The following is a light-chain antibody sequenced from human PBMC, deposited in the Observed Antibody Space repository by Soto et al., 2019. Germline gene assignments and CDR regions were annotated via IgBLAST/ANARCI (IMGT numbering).Light chain of an antibody. CDR2: DVS. CDR1: SSDVGGYNY. CDR3: SLYTSSSTLYV. V-gene: IGLV2-14*01. J-gene: IGLJ1*01. Sequence: QSALTQPASVSGSPGQSITISCTGTSSDVGGYNYVSWYQQHPGKAPKLMVYDVSNRPSGVSNRFSGSKSGNTASLTISGLQAEDEADYYCSLYTSSSTLYVFGTGTKLPVL.